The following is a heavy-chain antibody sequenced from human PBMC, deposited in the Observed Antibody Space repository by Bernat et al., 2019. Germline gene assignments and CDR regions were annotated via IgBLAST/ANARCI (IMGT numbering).Heavy chain of an antibody. Sequence: EVQLLESGGGLVQPGGSLRLSCAASGFTFDSYGMSWVRQAPGKGPEWVSGISASGGTPYYADSVKGRFTVSRDNSKNTVYLQMNSLRAEDTAVYYCAKVQSRSGTRTYIDYWGQGTLVTVSS. CDR2: ISASGGTP. CDR1: GFTFDSYG. J-gene: IGHJ4*02. D-gene: IGHD1-26*01. CDR3: AKVQSRSGTRTYIDY. V-gene: IGHV3-23*01.